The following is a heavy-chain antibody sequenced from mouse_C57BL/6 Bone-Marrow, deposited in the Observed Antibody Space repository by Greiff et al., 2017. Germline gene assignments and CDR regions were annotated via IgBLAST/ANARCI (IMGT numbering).Heavy chain of an antibody. V-gene: IGHV1-62-2*01. CDR3: ARHEGLYDYDGAWFAY. D-gene: IGHD2-4*01. CDR1: GYTFTEYT. CDR2: FYPGSGRL. Sequence: QVQLQQSGAELVKPGASVKLSCKASGYTFTEYTIHWVKQRSGQGLEWIGWFYPGSGRLKYNEKFKDKATLTADKSSSTVYMGLSRLTSEDSAVYFCARHEGLYDYDGAWFAYWGQGTLVTVSA. J-gene: IGHJ3*01.